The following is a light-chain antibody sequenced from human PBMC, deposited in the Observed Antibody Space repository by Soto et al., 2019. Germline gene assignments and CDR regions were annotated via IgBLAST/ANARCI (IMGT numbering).Light chain of an antibody. CDR1: QGISSY. J-gene: IGKJ5*01. CDR2: GAS. CDR3: QQLNAYPLT. V-gene: IGKV1-9*01. Sequence: IQLTQAPSSLSASVVYRVTITCRASQGISSYLAWFQQKPGRAPNLLIYGASTLQSGVPSRFSDSGSGTDFTLTISNLQPEDFATYYCQQLNAYPLTFGQGRLPAI.